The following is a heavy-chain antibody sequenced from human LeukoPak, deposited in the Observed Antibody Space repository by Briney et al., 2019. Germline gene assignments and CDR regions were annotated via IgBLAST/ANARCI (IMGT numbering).Heavy chain of an antibody. V-gene: IGHV4-30-4*07. Sequence: NPSETLSLTCAVSGGSISSGGYSWSWIRQPPGKGLEWIGYIYYSGSTYYNPSLKSRVTISVDTSKNQFSLKLSSVTAADTAVYYCARHGGGSGYYGSGSYYYYYMDVWGKGTTVTISS. CDR1: GGSISSGGYS. CDR2: IYYSGST. J-gene: IGHJ6*03. D-gene: IGHD3-10*01. CDR3: ARHGGGSGYYGSGSYYYYYMDV.